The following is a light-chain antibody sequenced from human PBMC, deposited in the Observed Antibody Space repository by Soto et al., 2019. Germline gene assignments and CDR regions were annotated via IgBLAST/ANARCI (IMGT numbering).Light chain of an antibody. V-gene: IGKV1-5*01. CDR1: QSISSS. Sequence: DIQMTQSPSTLSASVGDRVTITCRASQSISSSLAWYQQKPGKAPKLLIYDASSLQIGVPSRFSGSGSGTEFTLIISSLQPDDFATYYCQQYNTYPLTFGGGTKVDIK. CDR2: DAS. J-gene: IGKJ4*01. CDR3: QQYNTYPLT.